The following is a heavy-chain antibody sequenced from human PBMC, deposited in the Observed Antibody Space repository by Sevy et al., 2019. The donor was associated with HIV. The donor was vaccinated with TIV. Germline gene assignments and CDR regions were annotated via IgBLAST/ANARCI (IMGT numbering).Heavy chain of an antibody. Sequence: GGSLRLSCAASGFTFTTYDMTWVRQAPGKGLEWISYISSSANDIKYADSVKGRFTISRDNARNSLYLQMNSLRAEDTAVYYCARDMAYGSGSIVYDYWGQGTLVTVSS. D-gene: IGHD3-10*01. CDR3: ARDMAYGSGSIVYDY. J-gene: IGHJ4*02. CDR2: ISSSANDI. V-gene: IGHV3-48*03. CDR1: GFTFTTYD.